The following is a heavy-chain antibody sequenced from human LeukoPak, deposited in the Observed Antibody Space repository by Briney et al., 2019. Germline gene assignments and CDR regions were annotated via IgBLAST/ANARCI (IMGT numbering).Heavy chain of an antibody. CDR3: ARRRKYSSSWTYFDY. Sequence: GESLKISCKGSGCSFTSYWIGWVRQMPGKGLEWMGIIYPGDSDTRYSPSFQGQVTISADKSISTAYLQWSSLKASDTAMYYCARRRKYSSSWTYFDYWGQGTLVTVSS. D-gene: IGHD6-13*01. J-gene: IGHJ4*02. V-gene: IGHV5-51*01. CDR2: IYPGDSDT. CDR1: GCSFTSYW.